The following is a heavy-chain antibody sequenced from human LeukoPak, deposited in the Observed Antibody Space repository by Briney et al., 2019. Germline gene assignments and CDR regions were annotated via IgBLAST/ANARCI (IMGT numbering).Heavy chain of an antibody. CDR3: ARSMLLLGDPNGYYFDY. CDR2: ISSSSSYI. V-gene: IGHV3-21*01. J-gene: IGHJ4*02. CDR1: GFTFSSYA. Sequence: GGSLRLSCAASGFTFSSYAMSWVRQAPGRGLEWVSSISSSSSYIYYADSVKGRFTISRDNSKNTLYLQMNSLRAEDTAVYYCARSMLLLGDPNGYYFDYWGQGTLVTVSS. D-gene: IGHD2-8*01.